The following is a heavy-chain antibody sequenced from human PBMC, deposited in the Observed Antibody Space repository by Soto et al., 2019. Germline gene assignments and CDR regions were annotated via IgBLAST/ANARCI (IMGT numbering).Heavy chain of an antibody. Sequence: GESLKISCKGSGYSFTSYWIGWVRQMPGKGLEWMGIIYPGDSDTRYSPSFQGQVTISADKSISTAYLQRSSLKASDTAMYYCARPADSSGSCFDYWGQGTLVTVSS. V-gene: IGHV5-51*01. J-gene: IGHJ4*02. D-gene: IGHD3-22*01. CDR3: ARPADSSGSCFDY. CDR1: GYSFTSYW. CDR2: IYPGDSDT.